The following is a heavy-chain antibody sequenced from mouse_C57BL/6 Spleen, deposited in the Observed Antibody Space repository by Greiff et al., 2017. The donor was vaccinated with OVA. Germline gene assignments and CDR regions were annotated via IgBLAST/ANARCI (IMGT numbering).Heavy chain of an antibody. CDR3: ARWPYDYDRDFDY. CDR2: IYPGDGDT. CDR1: GYAFSSSW. V-gene: IGHV1-82*01. J-gene: IGHJ2*01. Sequence: VQLQESGPELVKPGASVKISCKASGYAFSSSWMNWVKQRPGKGLEWIGRIYPGDGDTNYNGKFKGKATLTADKSSSTAYMQLSSLTSEDSAVYFCARWPYDYDRDFDYWGQGTTLTVSS. D-gene: IGHD2-4*01.